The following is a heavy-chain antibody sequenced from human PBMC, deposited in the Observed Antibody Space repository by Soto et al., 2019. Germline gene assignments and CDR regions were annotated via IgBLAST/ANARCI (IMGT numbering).Heavy chain of an antibody. CDR1: GGSISSYY. Sequence: SETLSLTCTVSGGSISSYYWSWIRQPPGKGLEWIGYIYYSGSTNYNPSLKSRVTISVDTSKNQFSLKLSSVTAADTAVYYCASWSGYRLKFDYWGQGTLVTVSS. CDR3: ASWSGYRLKFDY. V-gene: IGHV4-59*01. J-gene: IGHJ4*02. CDR2: IYYSGST. D-gene: IGHD3-3*01.